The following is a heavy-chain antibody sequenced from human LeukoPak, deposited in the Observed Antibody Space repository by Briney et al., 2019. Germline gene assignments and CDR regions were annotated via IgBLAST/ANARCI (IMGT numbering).Heavy chain of an antibody. V-gene: IGHV3-23*01. D-gene: IGHD4-17*01. CDR3: AKGNYGDYYYYYGMDV. CDR2: ISGSGGST. J-gene: IGHJ6*02. CDR1: GFTFSSCA. Sequence: GGSLRLSCAASGFTFSSCAMSWVRQAPGKGLEWVSAISGSGGSTYYADSVKGRFTISRDNSKNTLYLQMNSLRAEDTAVYYCAKGNYGDYYYYYGMDVWGQGTTVTVS.